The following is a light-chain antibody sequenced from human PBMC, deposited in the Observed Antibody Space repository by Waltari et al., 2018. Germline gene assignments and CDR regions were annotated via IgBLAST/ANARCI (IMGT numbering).Light chain of an antibody. Sequence: QSALTQPASVSGSLGQSITMSCTGTSSDITIYNYVSWYQQPPGKAPKLLIYDVSNRPSGVSNRFSGSKSGNTASLTISGLQSEDEADYYCTSFSSDSTPLVFGTGTRVTV. V-gene: IGLV2-14*03. CDR1: SSDITIYNY. CDR3: TSFSSDSTPLV. CDR2: DVS. J-gene: IGLJ1*01.